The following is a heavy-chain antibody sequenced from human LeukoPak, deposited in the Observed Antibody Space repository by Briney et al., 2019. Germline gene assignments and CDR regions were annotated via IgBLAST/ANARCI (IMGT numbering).Heavy chain of an antibody. D-gene: IGHD2-15*01. J-gene: IGHJ3*02. CDR1: GYTLTSYG. Sequence: ASVKVSCKASGYTLTSYGISWVRQAPGQGLEWMGWISAYNGKTNYAQRLQGRVTMTTDTSTSTAYMELRSMRSDDTAVYYCASGLYCSSGSCYPGAFDIWGQGTMVTVSS. V-gene: IGHV1-18*04. CDR3: ASGLYCSSGSCYPGAFDI. CDR2: ISAYNGKT.